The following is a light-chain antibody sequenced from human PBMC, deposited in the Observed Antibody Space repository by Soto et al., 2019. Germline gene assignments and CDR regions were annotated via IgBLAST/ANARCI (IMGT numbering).Light chain of an antibody. V-gene: IGLV1-51*02. CDR1: SSNIGDNY. CDR2: ENN. CDR3: GTCDSSLNEV. J-gene: IGLJ1*01. Sequence: QSVLTQPPSVSAAPGQKVTISCSGSSSNIGDNYVSWYQQLPGTAPKLLIYENNKRPSGIPDRFSGSKSGTSATLGITGLQTGDEADYYCGTCDSSLNEVFGTGTKLTVL.